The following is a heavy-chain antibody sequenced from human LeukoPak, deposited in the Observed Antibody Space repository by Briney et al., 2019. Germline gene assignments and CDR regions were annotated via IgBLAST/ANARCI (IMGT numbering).Heavy chain of an antibody. CDR2: SIPIFGAA. CDR1: GGTFSSYA. CDR3: ARKQPFRDYYYYYMDV. D-gene: IGHD3-3*02. J-gene: IGHJ6*03. V-gene: IGHV1-69*13. Sequence: SVKVSCKASGGTFSSYAISWVRQAPGQGLEWMGGSIPIFGAANYAQKFQGRVMITADESTSTAYMELSSLRSEDTAVYYCARKQPFRDYYYYYMDVWGKGTTVTVSS.